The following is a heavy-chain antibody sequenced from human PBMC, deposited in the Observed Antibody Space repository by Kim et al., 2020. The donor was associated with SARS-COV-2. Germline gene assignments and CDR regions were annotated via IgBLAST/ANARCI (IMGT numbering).Heavy chain of an antibody. Sequence: GGSLRLSCAASGFPFSTYWITWVRQAPGKGLEWVANIKEDGSERYYMESVKGRFTISRDNAKNSLYLQMNSLRAEDTAIYYCVRVGRTRRLEDDYWGQGTLVTVSS. CDR2: IKEDGSER. CDR3: VRVGRTRRLEDDY. CDR1: GFPFSTYW. D-gene: IGHD1-1*01. J-gene: IGHJ4*02. V-gene: IGHV3-7*03.